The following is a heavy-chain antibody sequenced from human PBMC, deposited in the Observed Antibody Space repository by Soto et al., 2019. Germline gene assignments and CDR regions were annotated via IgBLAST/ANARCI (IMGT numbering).Heavy chain of an antibody. CDR3: AKDRRQQLVVWNWFDP. Sequence: QVQLVESGGGVVQPGRSLRLSCAASGFTFSSNGMHWVRQAPDQGLEWVAVISCDGHTKYYADSVKGRFTISRDNSKGTLFLQMNSLRTDDTAVYYCAKDRRQQLVVWNWFDPWGQGTLVTVSS. J-gene: IGHJ5*02. CDR1: GFTFSSNG. V-gene: IGHV3-30*18. D-gene: IGHD6-13*01. CDR2: ISCDGHTK.